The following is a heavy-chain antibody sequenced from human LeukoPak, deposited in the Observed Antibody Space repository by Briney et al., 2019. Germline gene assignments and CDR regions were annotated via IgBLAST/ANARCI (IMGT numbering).Heavy chain of an antibody. V-gene: IGHV1-69*04. Sequence: SVKVSCKASGGTFSSYAISWVRQAPGQGLEWMGRIIPILGIANYAQKFQGRVTITADKSTSTAYMELSSLRSEGTAVYYCARVMEQLSDYFDYWGQGTLVTVSS. CDR3: ARVMEQLSDYFDY. CDR1: GGTFSSYA. CDR2: IIPILGIA. J-gene: IGHJ4*02. D-gene: IGHD6-6*01.